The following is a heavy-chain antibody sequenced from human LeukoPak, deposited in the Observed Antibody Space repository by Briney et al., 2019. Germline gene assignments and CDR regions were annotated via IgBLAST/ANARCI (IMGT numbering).Heavy chain of an antibody. D-gene: IGHD1-1*01. J-gene: IGHJ4*02. Sequence: ASVKVSCKASGYTFTNYYMHWVRQAPGQGLEWMGVINPSGDRTNCAQKFQVRVTMTRDTSTSTVYMELSGLRSEDTAIYYCARGTTGVSPLYWGQGTQVTVSS. CDR2: INPSGDRT. CDR1: GYTFTNYY. V-gene: IGHV1-46*01. CDR3: ARGTTGVSPLY.